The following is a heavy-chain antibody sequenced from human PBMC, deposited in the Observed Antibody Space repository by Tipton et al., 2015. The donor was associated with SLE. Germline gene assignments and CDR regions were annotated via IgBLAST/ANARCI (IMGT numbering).Heavy chain of an antibody. J-gene: IGHJ3*01. Sequence: LRLSCTVSGGSISTYYWSWIRQPPKQGLEWIGWIYHTGSTDYNPSLKSRVTISVDTSKNQFSLRLSSVTAADTAVYYCARDYYGSGFDAFYLWGQGTMVTVSS. V-gene: IGHV4-59*01. CDR1: GGSISTYY. CDR2: IYHTGST. CDR3: ARDYYGSGFDAFYL. D-gene: IGHD3-10*01.